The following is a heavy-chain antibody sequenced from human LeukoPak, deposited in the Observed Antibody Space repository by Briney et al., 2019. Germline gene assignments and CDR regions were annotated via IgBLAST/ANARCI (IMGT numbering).Heavy chain of an antibody. V-gene: IGHV2-5*02. CDR2: IYWDDDK. CDR1: GFSLRTNGVG. J-gene: IGHJ4*02. Sequence: SGPTLVNPTQTLTLTCTFSGFSLRTNGVGVGWIRQPPGKALEWLALIYWDDDKRYSPSLKSRLTITKDTSKNQVVLTMTNMDPVDTATYYRAHRPSKYSSGWSFDYWGQGTLVTVSS. D-gene: IGHD6-19*01. CDR3: AHRPSKYSSGWSFDY.